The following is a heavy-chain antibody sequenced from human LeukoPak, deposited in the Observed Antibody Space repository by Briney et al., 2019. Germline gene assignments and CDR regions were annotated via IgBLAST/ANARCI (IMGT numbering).Heavy chain of an antibody. D-gene: IGHD2-15*01. CDR3: ARDDIVVVVAATFMDV. CDR2: ISSSSSYI. Sequence: GGSLRLSCAASGFTFSSYSMKWVRQAPGKGLGWGSSISSSSSYIYYADSVKGRFTISRDNAKNSLYLQMNSLRAEDTAVYYCARDDIVVVVAATFMDVWGQGTTVTVSS. V-gene: IGHV3-21*01. J-gene: IGHJ6*02. CDR1: GFTFSSYS.